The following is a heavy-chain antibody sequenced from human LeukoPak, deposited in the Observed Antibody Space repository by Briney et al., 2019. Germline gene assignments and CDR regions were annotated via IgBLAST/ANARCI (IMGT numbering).Heavy chain of an antibody. Sequence: GASVKVSCKASGYTFTGYYMHWVRQAPGQGLEWMGWMNPNSGNTGYAQKFQGRVTITRNTSISTAYMELSSLRSEDTAVYYCARARFLEWLHYNYYYYMDVWGKGTTVTVSS. CDR3: ARARFLEWLHYNYYYYMDV. CDR2: MNPNSGNT. CDR1: GYTFTGYY. J-gene: IGHJ6*03. D-gene: IGHD3-3*01. V-gene: IGHV1-8*03.